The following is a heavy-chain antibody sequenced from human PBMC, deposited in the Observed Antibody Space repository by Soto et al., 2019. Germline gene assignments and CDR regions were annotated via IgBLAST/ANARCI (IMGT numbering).Heavy chain of an antibody. CDR1: GFTFSSYS. D-gene: IGHD2-21*02. V-gene: IGHV3-48*02. Sequence: PGGSLRLSCAASGFTFSSYSMNWVRQAPGKGLEWVSYISSSSSTIYYADSVKGRFTISRDNAKNSLYLQMNSLRDEDTAVYYCARESYCGGDCYTPMAEYFQHWGQGTLVTV. CDR2: ISSSSSTI. J-gene: IGHJ1*01. CDR3: ARESYCGGDCYTPMAEYFQH.